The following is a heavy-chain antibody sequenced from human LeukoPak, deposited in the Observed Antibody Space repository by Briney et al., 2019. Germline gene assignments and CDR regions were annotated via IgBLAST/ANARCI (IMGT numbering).Heavy chain of an antibody. CDR1: GGSFSGYY. V-gene: IGHV4-34*01. CDR2: INHSGST. CDR3: ARFSGWLLIFDGMDV. D-gene: IGHD3-22*01. Sequence: SETLPLTCAVYGGSFSGYYWSWIRQPPGKGLEWIGEINHSGSTNYNPSLKSRVTISVDTSKNQFSLKLSSVTAADTAVYYCARFSGWLLIFDGMDVWGQGTTVTVSS. J-gene: IGHJ6*02.